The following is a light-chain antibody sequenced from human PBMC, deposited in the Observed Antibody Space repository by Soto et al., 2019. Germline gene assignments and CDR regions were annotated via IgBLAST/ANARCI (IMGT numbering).Light chain of an antibody. CDR2: AAS. CDR1: QSVSSS. J-gene: IGKJ5*01. Sequence: EIVLTQSPATLSLSPGERATLSCRASQSVSSSLAWYQQKPGQAPRLLIYAASNRATGIPARFSGSGSGTDFTLTISTLEPEDFAVYYCQQRSNWPITFGQGTRLE. CDR3: QQRSNWPIT. V-gene: IGKV3-11*01.